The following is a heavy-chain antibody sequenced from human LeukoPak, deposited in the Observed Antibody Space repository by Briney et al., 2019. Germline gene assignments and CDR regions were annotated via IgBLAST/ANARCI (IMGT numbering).Heavy chain of an antibody. Sequence: GASVKVSCKASGGTFSSYAISCVRQAPGQGLEWMGRIIPILGIANYAQKFQGRVTITADKSTSTAYMELSSLRSEDTAVYYCARDRDPTVTKSCWFDPWGQGTLVTASS. CDR2: IIPILGIA. D-gene: IGHD4-17*01. V-gene: IGHV1-69*04. J-gene: IGHJ5*02. CDR1: GGTFSSYA. CDR3: ARDRDPTVTKSCWFDP.